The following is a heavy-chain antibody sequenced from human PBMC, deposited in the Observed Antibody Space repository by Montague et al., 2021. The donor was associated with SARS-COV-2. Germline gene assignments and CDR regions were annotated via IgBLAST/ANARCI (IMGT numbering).Heavy chain of an antibody. CDR3: AKGFYSGIVVVPAAMPWFDP. Sequence: SLRLSCAASGFTFSSYGMHWARQAPGKGLEWVAVISYDGSNKYYADSVKGRFTISRDNSKNTLYLQMNSLRAEDTAVYYCAKGFYSGIVVVPAAMPWFDPWGQGTLVTVSS. J-gene: IGHJ5*02. V-gene: IGHV3-30*18. CDR1: GFTFSSYG. D-gene: IGHD2-2*01. CDR2: ISYDGSNK.